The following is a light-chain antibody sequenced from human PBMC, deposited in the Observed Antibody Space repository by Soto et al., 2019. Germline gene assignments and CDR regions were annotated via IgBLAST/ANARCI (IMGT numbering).Light chain of an antibody. CDR2: DVS. Sequence: DVVMTQSPLSLPVSLGQPASISCRSSQGLVHGDGNTYLNWFQQRPGQSPRRLIYDVSNRDSGVPDRFSGSGSGTEFTLKISRVEAEDVGVYFCMQGTHWPKTFGQGTKVEI. CDR1: QGLVHGDGNTY. CDR3: MQGTHWPKT. V-gene: IGKV2-30*02. J-gene: IGKJ1*01.